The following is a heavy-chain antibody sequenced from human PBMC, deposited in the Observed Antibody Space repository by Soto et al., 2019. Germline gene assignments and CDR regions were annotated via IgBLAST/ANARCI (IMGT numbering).Heavy chain of an antibody. D-gene: IGHD6-6*01. V-gene: IGHV3-21*01. CDR1: GFAFSSYS. Sequence: GSLRLSCAPSGFAFSSYSMNWVRQAPGKGLEWVSFISSISSSIYYADSVKGRFIISRDNAKNSLYLQMNSLRAEDTAVYYRARDSGEQLDRRGFYCDYMDVRSQRTTDTGSS. J-gene: IGHJ6*03. CDR2: ISSISSSI. CDR3: ARDSGEQLDRRGFYCDYMDV.